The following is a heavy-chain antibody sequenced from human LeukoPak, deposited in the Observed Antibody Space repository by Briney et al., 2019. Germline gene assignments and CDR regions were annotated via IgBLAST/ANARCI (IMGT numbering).Heavy chain of an antibody. V-gene: IGHV1-69*02. Sequence: SVKGSCKASGGTFSSYTISWVRQAPGQGLEWMGRIIPILGIANYAQKFQGRVTITADKSTSTAYMELSSLRSEDTAVYYCAIRYGSGSSYFDYWGQGTLVTVSS. CDR2: IIPILGIA. CDR3: AIRYGSGSSYFDY. J-gene: IGHJ4*02. D-gene: IGHD3-10*01. CDR1: GGTFSSYT.